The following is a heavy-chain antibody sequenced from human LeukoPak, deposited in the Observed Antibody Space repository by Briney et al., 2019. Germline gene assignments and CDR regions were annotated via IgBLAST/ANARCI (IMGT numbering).Heavy chain of an antibody. J-gene: IGHJ4*02. CDR2: IRRRAYGGAA. CDR1: GFAFDDFA. Sequence: PGQSLRLSCTTSGFAFDDFAMSWVRQPAGEGLEGVGFIRRRAYGGAAEYAASVKGTFIISRDDSKGIAYLQMNSLKTEDTAVYYCSRNGLVDFDYWGQGPRVIVSP. CDR3: SRNGLVDFDY. V-gene: IGHV3-49*04.